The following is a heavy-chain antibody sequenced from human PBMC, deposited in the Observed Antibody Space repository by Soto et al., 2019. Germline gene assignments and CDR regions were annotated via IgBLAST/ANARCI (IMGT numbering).Heavy chain of an antibody. J-gene: IGHJ6*01. D-gene: IGHD3-10*01. CDR2: IYYSGRT. Sequence: KTSENLSLTCTVSGDSISSGGYYWSWIRQHPGKGLEWIGSIYYSGRTYYNPSPKSRVTISVDTYKNQFSLKLSSVTAADTAVYYCARLCGYYYGWGRNYGMDVRGQGTTVTGSS. CDR1: GDSISSGGYY. V-gene: IGHV4-31*03. CDR3: ARLCGYYYGWGRNYGMDV.